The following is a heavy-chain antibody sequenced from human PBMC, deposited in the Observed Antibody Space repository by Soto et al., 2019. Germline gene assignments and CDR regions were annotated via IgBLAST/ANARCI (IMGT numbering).Heavy chain of an antibody. CDR3: ARESSSSCHDY. CDR1: GYTFTSYG. D-gene: IGHD6-13*01. Sequence: QVQLVQSGAEVKKPGASVTVSCKASGYTFTSYGISWVRQAPGLGFDMLGWISAYNGNTNYAQKLQGRVTMTTDTSTSTAYMELRSLRSDDTAVYYCARESSSSCHDYWGQGTLVTVSS. CDR2: ISAYNGNT. V-gene: IGHV1-18*01. J-gene: IGHJ4*02.